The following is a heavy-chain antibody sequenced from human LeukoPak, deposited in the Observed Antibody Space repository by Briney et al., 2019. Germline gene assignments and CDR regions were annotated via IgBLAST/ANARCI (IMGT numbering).Heavy chain of an antibody. D-gene: IGHD1-26*01. CDR2: IKQDGSEK. CDR1: GFTFSSYW. CDR3: ATTGGSYSMDAFDI. V-gene: IGHV3-7*01. J-gene: IGHJ3*02. Sequence: GGSLRLSCAASGFTFSSYWMSWVRQAPGKGLEWVANIKQDGSEKYYVDSVKGRFTISRDNAKNSLYLQMNSLRAEDTAVYYCATTGGSYSMDAFDIWGQGTMVTVSS.